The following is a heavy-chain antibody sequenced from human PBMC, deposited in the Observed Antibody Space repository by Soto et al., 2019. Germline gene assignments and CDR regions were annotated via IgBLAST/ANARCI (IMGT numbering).Heavy chain of an antibody. D-gene: IGHD3-22*01. V-gene: IGHV3-30-3*01. CDR3: ARAIVDYYDSSGYLGAFDI. J-gene: IGHJ3*02. CDR2: ISYDGSNK. CDR1: GFTFSSYA. Sequence: GGSLRLSCAASGFTFSSYAMHWVRQAPGKGLEWVAVISYDGSNKYYADSVKGRFTISRDNSKNTLYLQMNSLRAEDTAVYYCARAIVDYYDSSGYLGAFDIWGQGTMVTVSS.